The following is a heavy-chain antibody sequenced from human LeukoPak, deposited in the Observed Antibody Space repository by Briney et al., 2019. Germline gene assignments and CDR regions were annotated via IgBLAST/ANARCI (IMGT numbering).Heavy chain of an antibody. V-gene: IGHV3-7*03. CDR3: ARGGNLPGARFVY. D-gene: IGHD3-10*01. Sequence: GGSLRLSCAASGFTFSGYWMSWVRQAPGKGREGVANIKPDGSEKYYVDSVRRRFTISRDNAKNSLYLQMNSLRVDDTAVYYCARGGNLPGARFVYWGQGTLVTVSS. J-gene: IGHJ4*02. CDR2: IKPDGSEK. CDR1: GFTFSGYW.